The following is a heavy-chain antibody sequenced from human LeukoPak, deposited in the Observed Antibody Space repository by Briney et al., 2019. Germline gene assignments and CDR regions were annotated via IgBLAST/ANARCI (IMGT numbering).Heavy chain of an antibody. V-gene: IGHV1-2*02. CDR3: ARIVVVVAATPLGWFDP. Sequence: GSVKVSCKASGYTFTGYYMHWVRQAPGQGLDWMGWINPNSGGTNYAQKFQGRVTMTRDTSISTAYMELSRLRSDDTAVYYCARIVVVVAATPLGWFDPWGQGTLVTVSS. CDR1: GYTFTGYY. D-gene: IGHD2-15*01. J-gene: IGHJ5*02. CDR2: INPNSGGT.